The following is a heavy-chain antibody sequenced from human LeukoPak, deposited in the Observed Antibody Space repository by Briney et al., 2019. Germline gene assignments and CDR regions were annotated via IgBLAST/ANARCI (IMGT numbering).Heavy chain of an antibody. V-gene: IGHV3-23*01. CDR3: ARDRTYSSSWIDY. J-gene: IGHJ4*02. D-gene: IGHD6-13*01. Sequence: GGSLRLSCAASGFTFSSYGMSWVRQAPGKGLEWVSAISGSGGSTYYADSVKGRFTISRDNSKNTLYLQMNSLRAEDTAVYYCARDRTYSSSWIDYWGQGTLVTVSS. CDR2: ISGSGGST. CDR1: GFTFSSYG.